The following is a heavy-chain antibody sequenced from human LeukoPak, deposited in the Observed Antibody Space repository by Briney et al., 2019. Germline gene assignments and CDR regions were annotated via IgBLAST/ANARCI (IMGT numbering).Heavy chain of an antibody. CDR3: AKPSDFWSGYQNFDY. J-gene: IGHJ4*02. CDR2: IWYDGSNK. V-gene: IGHV3-33*06. CDR1: GFTFSSYG. D-gene: IGHD3-3*01. Sequence: QTGGSLRLSCAASGFTFSSYGMHWVRQAPGKGLEWVAVIWYDGSNKYYADSVKGRFTISRDNSKNTLYLQMNSLRAEDTAVYYCAKPSDFWSGYQNFDYWGQGTLVTVSS.